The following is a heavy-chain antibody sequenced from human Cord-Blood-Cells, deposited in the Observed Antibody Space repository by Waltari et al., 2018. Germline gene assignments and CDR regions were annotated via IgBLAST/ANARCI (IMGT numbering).Heavy chain of an antibody. CDR1: GFTFSSYG. CDR2: NWYDGSNK. V-gene: IGHV3-33*01. D-gene: IGHD3-16*02. Sequence: QVQLVESGGGVVQPGRSLRLSCAASGFTFSSYGMHWVRQAPGKGLEWVAVNWYDGSNKYEADAGKGRFTISGDNSKNTLYLQMNSLRAEDTAVYYCARREGVWGSYRYGGVDYWGQGTLVTVSS. J-gene: IGHJ4*02. CDR3: ARREGVWGSYRYGGVDY.